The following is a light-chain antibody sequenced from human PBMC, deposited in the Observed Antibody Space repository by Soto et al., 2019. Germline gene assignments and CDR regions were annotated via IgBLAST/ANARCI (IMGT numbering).Light chain of an antibody. CDR3: VLYMGSGSWV. V-gene: IGLV8-61*01. J-gene: IGLJ7*01. Sequence: QAVVTQAPSFSVSPGRTVTLTCGLSSGSVSTSYYPSWYQQTPGQAPRTLIYSTNTRSSGVPDRFSGSILGNKAALTITGAQADDESDYYCVLYMGSGSWVFGGGTQLTVL. CDR1: SGSVSTSYY. CDR2: STN.